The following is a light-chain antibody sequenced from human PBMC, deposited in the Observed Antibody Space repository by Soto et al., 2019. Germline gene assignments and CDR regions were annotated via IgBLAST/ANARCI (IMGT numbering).Light chain of an antibody. CDR1: ESIFSN. CDR2: GAS. V-gene: IGKV3-15*01. J-gene: IGKJ1*01. Sequence: EIVMTQSPATLSVSPGERAILSCRASESIFSNLAWYQQKPGQAPRLLIYGASTRATGIPAKFSGSGSETEFPLTIICLQSEDFAVYSCMLYNELPPFGPGTKVEIK. CDR3: MLYNELPP.